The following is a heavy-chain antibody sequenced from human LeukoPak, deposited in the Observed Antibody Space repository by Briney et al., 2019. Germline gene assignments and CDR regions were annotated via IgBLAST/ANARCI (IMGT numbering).Heavy chain of an antibody. CDR2: ISSNGSST. Sequence: PGGSLRLSCAASGFTFSSYAMHWVRPAPGKGLEYVSAISSNGSSTYYANSVKGRFTISRDKSKNTLYLQTGSLKAEDMAVYYCARAVPRGGELRLNYFDYWGQGTLVTVSS. CDR3: ARAVPRGGELRLNYFDY. V-gene: IGHV3-64*01. D-gene: IGHD1-26*01. J-gene: IGHJ4*02. CDR1: GFTFSSYA.